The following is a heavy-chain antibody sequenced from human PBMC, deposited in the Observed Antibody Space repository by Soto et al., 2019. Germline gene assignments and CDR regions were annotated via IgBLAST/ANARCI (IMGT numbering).Heavy chain of an antibody. CDR3: AREYDSGAYFDY. V-gene: IGHV1-69*12. CDR2: FIPIFGTA. D-gene: IGHD2-15*01. CDR1: GGTFSSYA. J-gene: IGHJ4*02. Sequence: QVQLVQSGAEVKKPGSSVKVSCKASGGTFSSYAISWVRQAPGKGLEWMGGFIPIFGTANYAQKFQGRVTITADESTSTAYMELSSLRSEDTAVYYCAREYDSGAYFDYWGQGTLVTVSS.